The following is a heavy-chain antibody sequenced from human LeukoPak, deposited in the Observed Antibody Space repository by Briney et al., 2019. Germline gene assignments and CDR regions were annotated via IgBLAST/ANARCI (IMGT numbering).Heavy chain of an antibody. CDR3: ARDSNTYYYDSSGPLV. J-gene: IGHJ6*02. Sequence: ASVKVSCKASGYTFTGYYMHWVRQAPGQGLEWMGWINPNSGGTNYAQKFQGRVTMTRDTSISTAYMELSRLRSDDTAVYYCARDSNTYYYDSSGPLVWGQGTTVTVSS. CDR1: GYTFTGYY. V-gene: IGHV1-2*02. D-gene: IGHD3-22*01. CDR2: INPNSGGT.